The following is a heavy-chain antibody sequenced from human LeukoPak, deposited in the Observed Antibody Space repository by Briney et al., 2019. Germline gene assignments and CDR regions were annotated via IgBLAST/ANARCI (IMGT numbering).Heavy chain of an antibody. D-gene: IGHD1-26*01. CDR2: INPNSGGT. CDR1: GYTFIGYY. V-gene: IGHV1-2*02. J-gene: IGHJ4*02. CDR3: ARSFIVGATTIDY. Sequence: ASVKVSCKASGYTFIGYYMHWVRQAPGQGLEWMGWINPNSGGTNYAQKFQGRVTMTRDTSISTAYMELSRLRSDDTAVYYCARSFIVGATTIDYWGQGTLVTVSS.